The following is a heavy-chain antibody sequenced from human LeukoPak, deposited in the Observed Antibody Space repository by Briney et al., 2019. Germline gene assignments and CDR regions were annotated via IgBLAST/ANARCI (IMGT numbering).Heavy chain of an antibody. CDR1: GFTFSNFA. CDR2: ISNNGGYT. Sequence: GGSLRLSCAASGFTFSNFAMSWVRQAPGKGLEWVSAISNNGGYTYYADSVQGRFAISRDNSKSTLCLQMNSLRAEDTAVYYCAKQLGYCSDGSCYFPYWGQGTLVTVSS. V-gene: IGHV3-23*01. J-gene: IGHJ4*02. CDR3: AKQLGYCSDGSCYFPY. D-gene: IGHD2-15*01.